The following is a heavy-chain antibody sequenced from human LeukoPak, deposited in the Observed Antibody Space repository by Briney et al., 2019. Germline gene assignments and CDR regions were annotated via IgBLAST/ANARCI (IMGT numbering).Heavy chain of an antibody. CDR3: ASRHAAGARIDY. CDR2: IYYSGST. CDR1: GDSISSSSYY. Sequence: SETLSLTCTVSGDSISSSSYYWGWIRQPPEKGLEWIGSIYYSGSTYYNPSLKSRVTISVDTSKNQFSLKLSSVTAADTAVYYCASRHAAGARIDYWGQGTLVTVSS. D-gene: IGHD6-13*01. J-gene: IGHJ4*02. V-gene: IGHV4-39*07.